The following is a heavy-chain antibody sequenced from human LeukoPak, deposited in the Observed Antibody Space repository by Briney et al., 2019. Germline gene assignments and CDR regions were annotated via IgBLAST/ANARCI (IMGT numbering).Heavy chain of an antibody. V-gene: IGHV1-2*02. J-gene: IGHJ4*02. D-gene: IGHD3-22*01. CDR1: GYTFTGYY. Sequence: ASVKVSCKASGYTFTGYYMHWVRQAPGQGLEWMGWINPNSGGTNYAQKFQGRVTMTRDTSISTAYMELSRLRSDDTAVYYCARVAYIYYDSSGLSFDYWGQGTRVTVSS. CDR2: INPNSGGT. CDR3: ARVAYIYYDSSGLSFDY.